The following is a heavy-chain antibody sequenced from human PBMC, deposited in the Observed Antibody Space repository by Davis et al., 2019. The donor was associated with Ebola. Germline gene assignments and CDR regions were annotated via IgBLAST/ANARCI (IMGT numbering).Heavy chain of an antibody. V-gene: IGHV5-10-1*01. CDR3: ARHTGYYDSWDAFDI. J-gene: IGHJ3*02. Sequence: KVSCKGSGYSFTSYWISWVRQMPGKGLEWMGRIDPSDSYTNYSPSFQGHVTISADKSISTAYLQWSSLKASDTAMYYWARHTGYYDSWDAFDIWGQGTMVTVSS. CDR1: GYSFTSYW. D-gene: IGHD3-22*01. CDR2: IDPSDSYT.